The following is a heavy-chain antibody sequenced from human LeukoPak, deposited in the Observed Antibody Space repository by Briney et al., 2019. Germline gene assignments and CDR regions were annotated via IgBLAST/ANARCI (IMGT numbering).Heavy chain of an antibody. D-gene: IGHD4-17*01. CDR1: GGSISSSSYY. CDR3: ARVPSDHGDYDHYYYGMDV. CDR2: IYYSGST. J-gene: IGHJ6*02. Sequence: PSETLSLTCTVSGGSISSSSYYWGWIRQPPGKGLEWIGSIYYSGSTYYNPSLKSRVTISVDTSKNQFSLKLSSVTAADTAVYYCARVPSDHGDYDHYYYGMDVWGQGTTVNVSS. V-gene: IGHV4-39*01.